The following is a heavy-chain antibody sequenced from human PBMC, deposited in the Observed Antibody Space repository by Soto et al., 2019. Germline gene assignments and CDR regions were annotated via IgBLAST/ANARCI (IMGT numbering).Heavy chain of an antibody. CDR2: ISYDGSNK. Sequence: QVQVVESGGGVVQPGRSLRLSCAASGFTFSSYVMHWVRQAPGKGLEWVALISYDGSNKYYADSVKGRFAISRDNSKNTLYLQMNSLRAEDTAVYYCARMGLLHGMDVWGQGTTVTVSS. CDR3: ARMGLLHGMDV. CDR1: GFTFSSYV. D-gene: IGHD2-15*01. V-gene: IGHV3-30*09. J-gene: IGHJ6*02.